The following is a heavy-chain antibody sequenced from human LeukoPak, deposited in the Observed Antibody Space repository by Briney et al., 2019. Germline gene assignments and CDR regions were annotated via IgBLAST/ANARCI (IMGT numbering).Heavy chain of an antibody. J-gene: IGHJ4*02. CDR1: GFTFSRYA. CDR3: VKAPYPYRSGWYGNDD. V-gene: IGHV3-64D*06. CDR2: ISSNGGST. D-gene: IGHD6-19*01. Sequence: GGSLRLSCSASGFTFSRYAMHWVRQAAGKGLEYVSAISSNGGSTYHADSVKGRFTISRDNSKNTLYLKMSSLRAEDTAVYYCVKAPYPYRSGWYGNDDWGQGTLVTVSS.